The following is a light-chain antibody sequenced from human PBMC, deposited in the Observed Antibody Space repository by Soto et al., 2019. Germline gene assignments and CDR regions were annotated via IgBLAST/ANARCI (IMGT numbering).Light chain of an antibody. CDR3: FSHAGGSSWV. J-gene: IGLJ3*02. V-gene: IGLV2-11*01. CDR2: DVT. Sequence: QSALTQPRSVSGSPGQSVTISCTGTSGDVGAYDRASWYQHHPTKAPKLIIYDVTNRPSGVPYRFSGSKSGSTASLTISGLQAEDEADYYCFSHAGGSSWVFGGGTKLTVL. CDR1: SGDVGAYDR.